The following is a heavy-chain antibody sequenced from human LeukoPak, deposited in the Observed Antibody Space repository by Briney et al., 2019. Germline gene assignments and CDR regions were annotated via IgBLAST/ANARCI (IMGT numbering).Heavy chain of an antibody. CDR2: ISYSAST. V-gene: IGHV4-59*08. J-gene: IGHJ4*02. CDR1: GGSISNYY. Sequence: PSETLSLTCTVSGGSISNYYWSWIRQPPGKGLEWNGYISYSASTNYNPSLKSRVTMSVDTSKKQFSLKLSSVTAADTAVYYCARGISDYWGQGTLVTVSS. CDR3: ARGISDY.